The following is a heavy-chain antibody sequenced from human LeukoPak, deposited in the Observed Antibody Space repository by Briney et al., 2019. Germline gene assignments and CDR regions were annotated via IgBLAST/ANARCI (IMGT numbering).Heavy chain of an antibody. CDR2: IKQDGSEQ. Sequence: GGSLRLSCADSGFTFSSYWISWVRPAPRKGLEWVANIKQDGSEQYYVDSVKGRFTISRDNAKNSLYLQIKSLRAEDTAVYYCARGSIAQVPLYYYYYYMDVWGKGTTVTVSS. CDR3: ARGSIAQVPLYYYYYYMDV. D-gene: IGHD6-6*01. J-gene: IGHJ6*03. V-gene: IGHV3-7*04. CDR1: GFTFSSYW.